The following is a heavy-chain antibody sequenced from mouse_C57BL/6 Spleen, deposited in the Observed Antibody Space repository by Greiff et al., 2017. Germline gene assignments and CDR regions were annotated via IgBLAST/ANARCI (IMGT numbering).Heavy chain of an antibody. Sequence: QVQLKESGAELVKPGASVKISCKASGYAFSSYWMNWVKQRPGKGLEWIGQIYPGDGDTNYNGKFKGKATLTADKSSSTAYMQLSSLTSEDSAVYFCARSRITTVVAKNFDDWGQGTTLTVSS. D-gene: IGHD1-1*01. CDR3: ARSRITTVVAKNFDD. CDR2: IYPGDGDT. CDR1: GYAFSSYW. V-gene: IGHV1-80*01. J-gene: IGHJ2*01.